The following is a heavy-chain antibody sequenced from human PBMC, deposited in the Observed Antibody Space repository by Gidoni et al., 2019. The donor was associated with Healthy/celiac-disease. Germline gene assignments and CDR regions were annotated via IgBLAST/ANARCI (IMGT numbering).Heavy chain of an antibody. D-gene: IGHD1-26*01. CDR2: IKSKTDGGTT. CDR3: TTDMRLVGATPLYGMDV. Sequence: EVQLVESGGGLVQPGGSLRLSCAASGFTFSNAWMSWVRQAPGKGLEWVGRIKSKTDGGTTDYAAPVKGRFTISRDDSKNTLYLQMNSLKTEDTAVYYCTTDMRLVGATPLYGMDVWGQGTTVTVSS. V-gene: IGHV3-15*01. J-gene: IGHJ6*02. CDR1: GFTFSNAW.